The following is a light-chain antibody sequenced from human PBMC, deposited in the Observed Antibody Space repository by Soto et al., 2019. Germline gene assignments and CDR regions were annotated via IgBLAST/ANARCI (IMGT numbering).Light chain of an antibody. V-gene: IGKV3-15*01. CDR2: GAS. J-gene: IGKJ5*01. Sequence: EIVMTQSPDTLYVSPGEGATLSCRASQSVRTKLAWYQQKAGQAPRLLVYGASTRATGIPDRFSGSGSGTEFTLTISSLQSEDFAVDYCQQYNSWPPLTFGQGTRLEIK. CDR3: QQYNSWPPLT. CDR1: QSVRTK.